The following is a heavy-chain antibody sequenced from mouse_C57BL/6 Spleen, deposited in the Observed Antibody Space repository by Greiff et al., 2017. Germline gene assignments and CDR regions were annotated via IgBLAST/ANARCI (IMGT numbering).Heavy chain of an antibody. V-gene: IGHV3-5*01. Sequence: EVQLQQSGPGLVKPSQTVFLTCTVTGISITTGNYRWSWIRQFPGNKLEWIGYIYYSGTITYNPSLPSRTTITRDTPKNQFFLEMNSLTAEDTATYYCARVTGTYYFDYWGQGTTLTVSS. CDR3: ARVTGTYYFDY. D-gene: IGHD4-1*01. CDR2: IYYSGTI. CDR1: GISITTGNYR. J-gene: IGHJ2*01.